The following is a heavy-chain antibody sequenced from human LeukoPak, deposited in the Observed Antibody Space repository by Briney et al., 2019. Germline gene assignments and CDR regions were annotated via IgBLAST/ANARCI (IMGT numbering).Heavy chain of an antibody. Sequence: SETLSLTCAVYGGSFISGYYWTFIRQPPGKGLEWIGEIHHSGSTNYNPSLKSRVTISLDTSMNQFSLKLNSVTAADTALYYCASFRWAVGFEYWGQGTLVTVSS. CDR2: IHHSGST. J-gene: IGHJ4*02. D-gene: IGHD6-13*01. CDR3: ASFRWAVGFEY. CDR1: GGSFISGYY. V-gene: IGHV4-34*01.